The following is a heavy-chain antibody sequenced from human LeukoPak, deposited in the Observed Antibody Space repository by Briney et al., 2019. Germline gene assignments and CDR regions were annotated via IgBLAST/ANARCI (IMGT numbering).Heavy chain of an antibody. J-gene: IGHJ4*02. Sequence: SETLSLTCTVSGGSISSGSYYWGWIRQPPGKGLEWIGSIYYSGSTYYNPSLKSRVTISVDRSKNQFSLNLHSVTAADTAVYYCASVSSGGYFDYWGQGTLVSVSS. CDR3: ASVSSGGYFDY. CDR1: GGSISSGSYY. CDR2: IYYSGST. V-gene: IGHV4-39*07. D-gene: IGHD3-16*01.